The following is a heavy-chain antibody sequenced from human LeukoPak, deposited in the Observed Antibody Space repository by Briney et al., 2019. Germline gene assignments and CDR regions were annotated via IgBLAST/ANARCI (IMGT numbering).Heavy chain of an antibody. CDR3: ARADYGDRTEIDY. CDR2: IYYSGST. J-gene: IGHJ4*02. Sequence: SETLSLTCTVSGGSISSGGYYWSWLRQHPGQGLEWIGYIYYSGSTYYNPSLKSRVTISVDTSKNQFSLKLSSVTAADTAVYYCARADYGDRTEIDYWGQGTLVTVSS. D-gene: IGHD4-17*01. CDR1: GGSISSGGYY. V-gene: IGHV4-31*03.